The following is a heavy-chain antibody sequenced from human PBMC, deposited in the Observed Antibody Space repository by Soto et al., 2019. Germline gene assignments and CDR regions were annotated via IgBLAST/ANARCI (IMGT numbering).Heavy chain of an antibody. CDR2: ISGSGGGT. V-gene: IGHV3-23*01. D-gene: IGHD6-13*01. Sequence: QPGGSLRLSCAASGFTFTTYAMTWVRQAPGKGLEWVSAISGSGGGTDYADSVKGRFTISRDNSKNTLFLQMNSLRAEDTAVYYCSSVHCSSSWSHYCYGMDVWGQGTTVTVSS. J-gene: IGHJ6*02. CDR3: SSVHCSSSWSHYCYGMDV. CDR1: GFTFTTYA.